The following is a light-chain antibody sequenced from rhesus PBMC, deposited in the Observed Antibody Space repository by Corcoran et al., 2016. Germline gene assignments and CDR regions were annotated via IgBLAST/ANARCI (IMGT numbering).Light chain of an antibody. CDR3: QQGYSTPLT. V-gene: IGKV1-33*02. Sequence: DIQMSQSPSSLSASVGDKVTITCRASQGISNALAWYQQKPGKAPKLLIYGASSLESGVPSRFSASRSGTYFTLTLNSLQPEDFATYFCQQGYSTPLTFGGGTKVELK. J-gene: IGKJ4*01. CDR2: GAS. CDR1: QGISNA.